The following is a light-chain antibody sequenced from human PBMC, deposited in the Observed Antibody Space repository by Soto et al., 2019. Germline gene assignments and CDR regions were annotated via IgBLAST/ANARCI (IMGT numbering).Light chain of an antibody. CDR3: QQRSNWPPYT. CDR2: GAS. V-gene: IGKV3-11*01. J-gene: IGKJ2*01. Sequence: IVLTQSPATLSLSPGERATLSCRASQSVSSYLAWYQQKPGQAPRLLIYGASNRATGIPARFSGSGSGTDFTLTISSLEPEDFVVYYCQQRSNWPPYTFGQGTKLEIK. CDR1: QSVSSY.